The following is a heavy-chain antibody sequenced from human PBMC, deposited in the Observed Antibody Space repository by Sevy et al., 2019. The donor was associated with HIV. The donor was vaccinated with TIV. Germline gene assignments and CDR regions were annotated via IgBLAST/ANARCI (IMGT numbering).Heavy chain of an antibody. CDR3: ARARIAASAPYYFDY. V-gene: IGHV3-11*06. Sequence: SCAASGFTFSDYYMSWIRQAPGKGLEWISYISSRNTYTNYADSVKGRFTISRDNAKNSLYLHMDSLRAEDTAVYYCARARIAASAPYYFDYWGQRTLVTVSS. J-gene: IGHJ4*02. CDR1: GFTFSDYY. D-gene: IGHD6-13*01. CDR2: ISSRNTYT.